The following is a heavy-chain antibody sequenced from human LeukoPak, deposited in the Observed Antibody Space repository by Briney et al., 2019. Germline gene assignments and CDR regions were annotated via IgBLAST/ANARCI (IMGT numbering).Heavy chain of an antibody. D-gene: IGHD6-13*01. CDR1: GGSISSDY. Sequence: SETLSLTCTVSGGSISSDYWSWIWQPAGKGLERIGRIYTSGSTNYNTSLKSRVTMSVDTSKNQFSLKLSSVTAADTAVYYCARGSSSWFDWYFDRWGRGTLVTVSS. CDR3: ARGSSSWFDWYFDR. V-gene: IGHV4-4*07. J-gene: IGHJ2*01. CDR2: IYTSGST.